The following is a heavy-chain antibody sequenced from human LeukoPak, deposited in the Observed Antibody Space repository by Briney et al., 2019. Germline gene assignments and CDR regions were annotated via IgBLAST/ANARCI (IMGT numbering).Heavy chain of an antibody. CDR1: GFTFSTYS. CDR3: ARDIAGRELLDY. J-gene: IGHJ4*02. V-gene: IGHV3-21*01. Sequence: GGSLRLSCAASGFTFSTYSMNWFRQAPGKGLEWVSSISSSSDYIYYADSVKGRFTVSRDNAKNSLHLQMNSLRAEDTAVYYCARDIAGRELLDYWGQGTLVTVSS. D-gene: IGHD1-26*01. CDR2: ISSSSDYI.